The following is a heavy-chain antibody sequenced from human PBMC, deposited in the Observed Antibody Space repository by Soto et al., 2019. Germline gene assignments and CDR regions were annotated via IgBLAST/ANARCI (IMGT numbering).Heavy chain of an antibody. D-gene: IGHD1-1*01. CDR3: AREEGGTRGYYYIDV. V-gene: IGHV4-31*03. J-gene: IGHJ6*03. Sequence: QVQLQESGPGLVRPSQTLSLTCSVSGGSVSSSGHYWSWIRQHPGKGLEWIGYIYYSGSTYYNPSLEGRLTISLDTSKNEFSLKLSSVTAADTAVYYCAREEGGTRGYYYIDVWGKGTTVTVSS. CDR1: GGSVSSSGHY. CDR2: IYYSGST.